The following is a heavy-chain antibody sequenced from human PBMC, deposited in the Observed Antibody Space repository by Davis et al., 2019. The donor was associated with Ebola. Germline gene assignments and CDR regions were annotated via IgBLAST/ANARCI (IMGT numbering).Heavy chain of an antibody. Sequence: ASVKVSCKTSGYTFTSYFLHWVRQAPGQGLEWMGIINPSGGSATYAQKFQGRVTMTRDTSTTTVYMELSSLRSEDTAVYYCARDRGIAARLHWFDPWGQGTLVTVSS. CDR3: ARDRGIAARLHWFDP. V-gene: IGHV1-46*01. CDR1: GYTFTSYF. CDR2: INPSGGSA. D-gene: IGHD6-6*01. J-gene: IGHJ5*02.